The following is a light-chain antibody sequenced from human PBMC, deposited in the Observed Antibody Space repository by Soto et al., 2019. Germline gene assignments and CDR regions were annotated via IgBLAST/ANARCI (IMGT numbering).Light chain of an antibody. J-gene: IGKJ1*01. CDR3: QKYDRAPCT. CDR1: QGVSNY. V-gene: IGKV1-27*01. Sequence: DIQMTQSPASLFSSLGDRATITCRASQGVSNYLAWYQQKPGKDPKLLIDAASTLQTGVPSRFSGSGSGTDFSLTISSLQPEDVAAYYCQKYDRAPCTFGEGTKVEIK. CDR2: AAS.